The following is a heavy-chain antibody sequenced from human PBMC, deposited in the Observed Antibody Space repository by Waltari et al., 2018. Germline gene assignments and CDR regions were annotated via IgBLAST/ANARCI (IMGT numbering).Heavy chain of an antibody. D-gene: IGHD2-15*01. J-gene: IGHJ3*02. CDR3: ARSTVVTPRVGAFDI. CDR2: INPNSGGT. V-gene: IGHV1-2*06. CDR1: GYTFTGYY. Sequence: QVQLVQFGAEVKKPGASVKVSCKASGYTFTGYYMHWVRQAPGQGLEWMGRINPNSGGTNYAQKFQGRVTMTRDTSISTAYMELSRLRSDDTAVYYCARSTVVTPRVGAFDIWGQGTMVTVSS.